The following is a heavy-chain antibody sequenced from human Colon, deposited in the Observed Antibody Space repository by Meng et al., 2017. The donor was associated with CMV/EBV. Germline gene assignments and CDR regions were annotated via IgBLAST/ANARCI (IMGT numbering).Heavy chain of an antibody. CDR1: GFSFSSYS. V-gene: IGHV3-48*04. CDR2: ITSTTGTI. Sequence: GGSLRLSCAASGFSFSSYSMNWVRQAPGKGLEWVSSITSTTGTIYYADSVKGRFTIFRDNAKNSLHLQMNSLRAEDTAIYYCARDGVVVLGATRDWGQGTLVTVSS. J-gene: IGHJ4*02. D-gene: IGHD2-15*01. CDR3: ARDGVVVLGATRD.